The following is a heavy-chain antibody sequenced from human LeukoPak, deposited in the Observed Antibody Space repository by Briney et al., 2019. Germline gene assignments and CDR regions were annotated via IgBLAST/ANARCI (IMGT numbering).Heavy chain of an antibody. Sequence: ASVKVSCKASGYTFTSYGISWVRQAPGQGLEWMGWISGYNGKTNYAQNLQGRVIMTTDTSTTTAYMELRSLRSDDTAVYYCARVVTAITVFEVVYDSFDMWGQGTRVTVSS. D-gene: IGHD3-3*01. CDR3: ARVVTAITVFEVVYDSFDM. V-gene: IGHV1-18*01. J-gene: IGHJ3*02. CDR1: GYTFTSYG. CDR2: ISGYNGKT.